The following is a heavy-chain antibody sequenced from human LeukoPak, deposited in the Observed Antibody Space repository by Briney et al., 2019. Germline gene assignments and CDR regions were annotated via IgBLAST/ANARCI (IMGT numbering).Heavy chain of an antibody. CDR3: ARGRFKWLVYYYYGMDV. V-gene: IGHV4-34*01. J-gene: IGHJ6*02. CDR1: EFTFSSYS. Sequence: GSLRLSCAASEFTFSSYSMNWIRQPPGKGLEWIGEINHSGSTNYNPSLKSRVTISVDTSKNQFSLKLSSVTAADTAVYYCARGRFKWLVYYYYGMDVWGQGTTVTVSS. D-gene: IGHD6-19*01. CDR2: INHSGST.